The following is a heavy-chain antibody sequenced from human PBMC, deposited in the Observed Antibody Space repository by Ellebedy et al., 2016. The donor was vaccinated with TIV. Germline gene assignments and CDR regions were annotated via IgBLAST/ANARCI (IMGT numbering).Heavy chain of an antibody. CDR3: ARHAFDI. J-gene: IGHJ3*02. CDR1: GGSISSYY. V-gene: IGHV4-59*08. CDR2: IYYSGST. Sequence: MPSETLSLTCTVSGGSISSYYWSWIRQPPGKGLEWIGYIYYSGSTNYNPSLKSRVTISVDTSKNQFSLTLSSVTAADTAVYYWARHAFDIWGQGTMVTVSS.